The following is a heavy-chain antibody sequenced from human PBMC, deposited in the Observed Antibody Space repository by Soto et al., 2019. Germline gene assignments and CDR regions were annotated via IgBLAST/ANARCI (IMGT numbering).Heavy chain of an antibody. V-gene: IGHV3-11*01. CDR1: GFTFSDYY. D-gene: IGHD3-9*01. CDR3: ARYDFDWFLFDY. CDR2: ISSSGSTI. J-gene: IGHJ4*02. Sequence: SLRLSCAASGFTFSDYYMSWIRQAPGKGLEWVSYISSSGSTIYYADSVKGRFTISRDNAKNSLYLQMNSLRAEDTAVYYCARYDFDWFLFDYWGQGTLVTVSS.